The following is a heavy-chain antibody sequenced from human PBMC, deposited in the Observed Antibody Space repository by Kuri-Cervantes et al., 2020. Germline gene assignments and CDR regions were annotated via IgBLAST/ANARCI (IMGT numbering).Heavy chain of an antibody. CDR3: TSLYGSGSEKAGLYFDY. J-gene: IGHJ4*02. D-gene: IGHD3-10*01. CDR2: IRSKPYGGTT. Sequence: GGSLRLSCAASGFTLSSYGMHWVRQAPGKGLEWVGFIRSKPYGGTTEYAASVKGRFTISRDDSKSIAYLQMNSLKTEDTAVYYCTSLYGSGSEKAGLYFDYWGQGTLVTVSS. CDR1: GFTLSSYG. V-gene: IGHV3-49*04.